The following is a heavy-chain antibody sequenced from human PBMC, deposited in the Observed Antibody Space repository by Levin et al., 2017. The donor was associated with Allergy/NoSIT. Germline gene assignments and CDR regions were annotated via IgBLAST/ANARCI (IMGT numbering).Heavy chain of an antibody. Sequence: GASVKVSCKASGGTFSSYAISWVRQAPGQGLEWMGGIIPIFGTANYAQKFQGRVTITADESTSTAYMELSSLRSEDTAVYYCALGVRELLDYYYGMDVWGQGTTVTVSS. V-gene: IGHV1-69*13. CDR1: GGTFSSYA. J-gene: IGHJ6*02. CDR3: ALGVRELLDYYYGMDV. D-gene: IGHD1-26*01. CDR2: IIPIFGTA.